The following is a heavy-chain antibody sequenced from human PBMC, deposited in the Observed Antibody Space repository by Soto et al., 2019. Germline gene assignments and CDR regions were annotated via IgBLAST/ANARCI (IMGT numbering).Heavy chain of an antibody. Sequence: QVHLLLQSGAAVKKPGSSVKVSCKASGGTPSNSAISWVRQAPGQGLEWMGGIIPVFGLVKYAQNFQGRVTTTADESTNTAYMELSSLRPEDTAVYYCAGGRIVVVGSRAYYGMDVWGQGPTVTVSS. V-gene: IGHV1-69*01. CDR3: AGGRIVVVGSRAYYGMDV. CDR2: IIPVFGLV. CDR1: GGTPSNSA. D-gene: IGHD3-22*01. J-gene: IGHJ6*01.